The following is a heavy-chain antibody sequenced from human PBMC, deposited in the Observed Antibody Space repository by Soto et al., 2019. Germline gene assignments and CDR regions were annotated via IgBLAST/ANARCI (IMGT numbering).Heavy chain of an antibody. D-gene: IGHD1-26*01. CDR2: IIPIFGTA. CDR1: GGTFSSYA. CDR3: AIDSRWEKYYYYYGMDV. J-gene: IGHJ6*02. Sequence: GASVKVSCKASGGTFSSYAISWVRQAPGQGLEWMGGIIPIFGTANYAQKFQGRVTITADESTSTAYMELSSLRSEDTAVYYCAIDSRWEKYYYYYGMDVWGQGTTVTVSS. V-gene: IGHV1-69*13.